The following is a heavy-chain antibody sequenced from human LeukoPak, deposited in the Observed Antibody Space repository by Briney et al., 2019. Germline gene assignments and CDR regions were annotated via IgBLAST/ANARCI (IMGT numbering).Heavy chain of an antibody. Sequence: GGSLRLSCTASGFTFSSYSMNWVRQAPGKGLEWVSSITSSSDYIYYADSVKGRFTISRDNAENSLHLQMNSLRDEDTAVYYCARDHRSGSGSGTQANDYWGQGTLVTVSS. CDR1: GFTFSSYS. CDR2: ITSSSDYI. CDR3: ARDHRSGSGSGTQANDY. D-gene: IGHD3-10*01. J-gene: IGHJ4*02. V-gene: IGHV3-21*01.